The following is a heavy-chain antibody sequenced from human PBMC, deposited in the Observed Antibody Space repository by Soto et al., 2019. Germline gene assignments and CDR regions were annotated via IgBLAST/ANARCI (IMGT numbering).Heavy chain of an antibody. Sequence: EVQVLESGGGLVQPGGSLRLSCVASGFTFTTYAMTWVRQAPGKGLEWVSIISGSGGSTHYADSVKGRFIISRDNSKNPLYLQMNGLRAEDTAVYYWAKTGFGRYCSSTSCVHFDYWGQGTLVTVSS. CDR1: GFTFTTYA. CDR2: ISGSGGST. D-gene: IGHD2-2*01. V-gene: IGHV3-23*01. J-gene: IGHJ4*02. CDR3: AKTGFGRYCSSTSCVHFDY.